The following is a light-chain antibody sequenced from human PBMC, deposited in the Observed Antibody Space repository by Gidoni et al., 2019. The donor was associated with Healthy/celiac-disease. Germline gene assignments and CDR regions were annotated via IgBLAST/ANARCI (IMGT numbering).Light chain of an antibody. CDR1: QSISSN. CDR3: QQSYSTPFT. Sequence: DIQMTKSPSSLSASVGDRVTITFRASQSISSNFNLYQQKPGKSPKLLIYAASSLQSGVPSRFSGSGSGTDFTLTISSLQPEDFATYYCQQSYSTPFTFGPGTKVDIK. J-gene: IGKJ3*01. V-gene: IGKV1-39*01. CDR2: AAS.